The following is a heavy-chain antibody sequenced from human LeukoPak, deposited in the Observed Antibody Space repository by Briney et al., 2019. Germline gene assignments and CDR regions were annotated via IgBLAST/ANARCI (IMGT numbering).Heavy chain of an antibody. J-gene: IGHJ3*02. CDR1: GFTFSSSA. CDR3: TTEGYIYGHHALDT. CDR2: IKSKSSGGTT. Sequence: PGGSLRLSCAASGFTFSSSAMSWVRQAPGKGLEWIGRIKSKSSGGTTDYAAPVKGRLSISGDDSKNTLYLQMNSLKTEDTAVYYCTTEGYIYGHHALDTWGQGTMVTVSS. D-gene: IGHD5-18*01. V-gene: IGHV3-15*01.